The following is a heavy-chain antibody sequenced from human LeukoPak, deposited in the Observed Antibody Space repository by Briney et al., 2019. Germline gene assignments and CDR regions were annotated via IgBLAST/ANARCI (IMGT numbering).Heavy chain of an antibody. Sequence: GGSLRLSCPASGFTFGDYAMNWVRQTPGKGLEWVGFIRSKTYGGTTEYAASVKGRFTISRDDSKSIAYLQMNSLKTEETALFYCTTYSSSWFYWGQGTLVTVSS. CDR1: GFTFGDYA. D-gene: IGHD6-13*01. V-gene: IGHV3-49*04. CDR2: IRSKTYGGTT. CDR3: TTYSSSWFY. J-gene: IGHJ4*02.